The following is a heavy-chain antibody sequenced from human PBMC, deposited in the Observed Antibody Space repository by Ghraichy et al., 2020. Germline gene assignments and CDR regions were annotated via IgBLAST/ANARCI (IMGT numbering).Heavy chain of an antibody. CDR3: AKARDGGSWFLFDP. CDR1: GFTFSSYA. Sequence: GGSLRLSCAASGFTFSSYAMSWVRQAPGKGLEWVSGISDSGGRTSYADALKGRFTISRDNTKSTLYLQMNSLRGEDTAVYYCAKARDGGSWFLFDPWGQGTLVTVSS. J-gene: IGHJ5*02. D-gene: IGHD2-15*01. CDR2: ISDSGGRT. V-gene: IGHV3-23*01.